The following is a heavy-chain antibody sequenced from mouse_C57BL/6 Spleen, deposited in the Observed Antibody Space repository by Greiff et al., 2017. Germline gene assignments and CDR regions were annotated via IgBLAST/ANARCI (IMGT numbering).Heavy chain of an antibody. CDR2: IYPGGGYT. CDR3: ASFITTTSSAMDY. D-gene: IGHD1-1*01. V-gene: IGHV1-63*01. CDR1: GYTFTNYW. Sequence: VQLQQSGAELVRPGTSVKMSCKASGYTFTNYWIGWAKQRPGHGLEWIGDIYPGGGYTNYHEKFKGKATLTADKSSSTAYKQFSSMTAEDSAIYYCASFITTTSSAMDYWGQGTSVTVSS. J-gene: IGHJ4*01.